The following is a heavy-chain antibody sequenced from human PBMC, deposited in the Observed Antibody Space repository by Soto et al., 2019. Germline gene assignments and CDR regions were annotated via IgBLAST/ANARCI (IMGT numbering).Heavy chain of an antibody. J-gene: IGHJ4*01. Sequence: SETLSLTCTVSGVSIITADYFWSWIRQPPGKGLELIGYIFYSGSTYYNPSLKSRLTMSIDTSKNQFSLNLSSVTAADTAVYYCGQLRGYVDYWGPGTXVTVSS. CDR1: GVSIITADYF. V-gene: IGHV4-30-4*01. CDR2: IFYSGST. D-gene: IGHD2-15*01. CDR3: GQLRGYVDY.